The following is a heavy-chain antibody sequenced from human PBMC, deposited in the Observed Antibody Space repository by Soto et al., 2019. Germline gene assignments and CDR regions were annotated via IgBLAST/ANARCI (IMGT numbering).Heavy chain of an antibody. J-gene: IGHJ4*02. D-gene: IGHD6-19*01. CDR2: ISYDGSNK. Sequence: QVQLVESGGGVVQPGRSLRLSCAASGFTFSSYAMHWVRQAPGKGLEWVALISYDGSNKYYGESVKGRFTISRENSESTVYLQMNSLRAEDTAIYYCAKGPLAVRQVADLDFWGQGTLVTVSS. V-gene: IGHV3-30*18. CDR3: AKGPLAVRQVADLDF. CDR1: GFTFSSYA.